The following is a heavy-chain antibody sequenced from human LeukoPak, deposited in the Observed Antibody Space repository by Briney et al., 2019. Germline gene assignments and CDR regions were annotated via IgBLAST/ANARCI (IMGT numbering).Heavy chain of an antibody. D-gene: IGHD4-17*01. CDR3: GRTLRPNSAAYFQH. Sequence: SVKVSCKASGCTFSSYAISWVRQAPGQGLEWMGGIIPIFGTANYAQKFQGRVTITTDESTSKAYMDLSSLSSEDTAVYSCGRTLRPNSAAYFQHWGQGTLVTVSS. CDR2: IIPIFGTA. V-gene: IGHV1-69*05. J-gene: IGHJ1*01. CDR1: GCTFSSYA.